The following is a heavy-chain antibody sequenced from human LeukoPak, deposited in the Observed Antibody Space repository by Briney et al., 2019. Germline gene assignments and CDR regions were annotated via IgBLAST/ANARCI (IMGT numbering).Heavy chain of an antibody. J-gene: IGHJ4*02. D-gene: IGHD7-27*01. CDR3: IIGERDY. V-gene: IGHV3-73*01. CDR1: GFTFSIYA. Sequence: PGGSLRLSCAASGFTFSIYAMAWVRQASGKGLEWVGRIRSKANSYATAYAASVKGRFTISRDDSKNTAYLQMNSLKTEDTAVYYCIIGERDYWGQGTLVTVSS. CDR2: IRSKANSYAT.